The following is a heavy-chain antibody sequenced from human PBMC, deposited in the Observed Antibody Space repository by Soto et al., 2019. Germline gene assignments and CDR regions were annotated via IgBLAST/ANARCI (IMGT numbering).Heavy chain of an antibody. Sequence: ASVKVSCQASGYTFTTYDINWVRHATGQGLQWTGWMKTNSGNTGYAQKFQGRVTMTRNTSISTAYMELRSLRAEYTAVYYCAREFGGVVPDASQYYYYDYGMDVWGQGTTVTVSS. J-gene: IGHJ6*02. CDR3: AREFGGVVPDASQYYYYDYGMDV. CDR1: GYTFTTYD. D-gene: IGHD2-2*01. V-gene: IGHV1-8*01. CDR2: MKTNSGNT.